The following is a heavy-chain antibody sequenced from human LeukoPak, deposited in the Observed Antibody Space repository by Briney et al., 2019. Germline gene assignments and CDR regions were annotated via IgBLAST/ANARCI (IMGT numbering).Heavy chain of an antibody. CDR1: GGSISSGDYY. V-gene: IGHV4-30-4*08. J-gene: IGHJ4*02. D-gene: IGHD6-13*01. Sequence: TLSLTCTVSGGSISSGDYYWSWIRQPPGKGLEWIGYIYYSGSTYYNPSLKSRVIISLDTSKNQFSLKLNSVTAADTAVYYCAREWIAAAGGEIDYWGQGTLVTVSS. CDR3: AREWIAAAGGEIDY. CDR2: IYYSGST.